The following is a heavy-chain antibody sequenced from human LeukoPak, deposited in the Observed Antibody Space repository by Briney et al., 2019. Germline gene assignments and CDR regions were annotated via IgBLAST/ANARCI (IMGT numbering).Heavy chain of an antibody. J-gene: IGHJ4*02. Sequence: GGSLRLSCAASGFTFSSYEMNWVRQAPGKGLEWVSYISSSGGTTYYADSVKGRFTISRDNSKNTLYLQMNSLRAEDTAVYYCAKESIAAAGPFDYWGQGTLVTVSS. CDR2: ISSSGGTT. CDR1: GFTFSSYE. CDR3: AKESIAAAGPFDY. V-gene: IGHV3-23*01. D-gene: IGHD6-13*01.